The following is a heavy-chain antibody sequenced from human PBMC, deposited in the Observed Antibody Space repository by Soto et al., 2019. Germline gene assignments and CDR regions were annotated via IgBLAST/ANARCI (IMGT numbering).Heavy chain of an antibody. J-gene: IGHJ5*02. CDR2: ISAYNGNT. CDR1: GYTFTSYG. Sequence: ASVKVSCKASGYTFTSYGISWVRQTPGQGLEWMGWISAYNGNTNYAQKLQGRVTMTTDTSTSTAYMELRSLRSDDTAVYYCARDDYYDSSGYQGWFDPWGQGTLVTVSS. CDR3: ARDDYYDSSGYQGWFDP. D-gene: IGHD3-22*01. V-gene: IGHV1-18*01.